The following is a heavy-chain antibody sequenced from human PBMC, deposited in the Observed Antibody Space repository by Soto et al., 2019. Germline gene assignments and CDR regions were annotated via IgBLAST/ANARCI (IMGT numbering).Heavy chain of an antibody. J-gene: IGHJ4*02. CDR3: ARGSTIFGVDGYYFDY. CDR2: IIPIFGTA. V-gene: IGHV1-69*13. Sequence: GASVKVSCKASGGTFSSYAISWVRQAPGQGLEWMGGIIPIFGTANYAQKFQGRVTITADESTSTAYMELSSLRSEDTAVYYCARGSTIFGVDGYYFDYWGQGTLVTVSS. CDR1: GGTFSSYA. D-gene: IGHD3-3*01.